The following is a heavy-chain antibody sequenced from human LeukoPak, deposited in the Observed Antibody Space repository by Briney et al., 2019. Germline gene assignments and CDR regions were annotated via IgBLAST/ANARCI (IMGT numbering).Heavy chain of an antibody. V-gene: IGHV1-18*01. CDR3: ARDRADIVVVPAARDYYYYYGMDV. D-gene: IGHD2-2*01. CDR2: ISAYNGNT. CDR1: GYTFTSYG. J-gene: IGHJ6*02. Sequence: ASVKVSCKASGYTFTSYGISWVRQAPGQGLEWMGWISAYNGNTNYAQKLQGRVTMTTDTSTSTAYMELRSLRSDDTAVYYCARDRADIVVVPAARDYYYYYGMDVWGQGTTVTVSS.